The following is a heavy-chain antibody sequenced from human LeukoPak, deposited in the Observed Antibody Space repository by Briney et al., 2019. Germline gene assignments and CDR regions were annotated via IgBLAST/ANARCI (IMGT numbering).Heavy chain of an antibody. CDR2: IYHSGST. CDR3: ARDGYSGSDAL. D-gene: IGHD5-12*01. J-gene: IGHJ4*02. CDR1: GYSISGGYY. V-gene: IGHV4-61*08. Sequence: SSETLSLTCTVSGYSISGGYYWSWIRQPPGKGLEWIGYIYHSGSTNYNPSLKSRVTISVDTSQNQFYLKLSSVTAADTAVYYCARDGYSGSDALWGQGTLVTVSS.